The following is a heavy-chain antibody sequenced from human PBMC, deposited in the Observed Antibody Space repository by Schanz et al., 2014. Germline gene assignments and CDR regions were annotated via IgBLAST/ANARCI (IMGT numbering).Heavy chain of an antibody. CDR3: ARGNRLQYYDDIWGSYRDPSELDY. Sequence: QVQLVQSGAEVKKPGSPVKVSCKSSGGTFSSYAISWVRQAPGQGLEWMGRIIPILGIATYAQKFQGRLTITADKSTSTAYMEVSSLRSEDTAFYYCARGNRLQYYDDIWGSYRDPSELDYWGQGTLVTVSS. CDR1: GGTFSSYA. J-gene: IGHJ4*02. CDR2: IIPILGIA. V-gene: IGHV1-69*04. D-gene: IGHD3-16*02.